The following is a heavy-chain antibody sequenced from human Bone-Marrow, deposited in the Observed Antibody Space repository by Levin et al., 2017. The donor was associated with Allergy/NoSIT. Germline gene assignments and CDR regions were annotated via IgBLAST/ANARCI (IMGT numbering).Heavy chain of an antibody. D-gene: IGHD5-12*01. V-gene: IGHV4-39*01. CDR3: ASDRGYSGYDSFDD. J-gene: IGHJ4*02. CDR1: GGSISDGTFY. Sequence: SETLSLTCTVSGGSISDGTFYWGWIRQPPGKGLEWIGNIFYTGGTYYNPSLKSRATISVETSENQFSLRLTSVTAADTAVYFCASDRGYSGYDSFDDWGQGTLVTVSS. CDR2: IFYTGGT.